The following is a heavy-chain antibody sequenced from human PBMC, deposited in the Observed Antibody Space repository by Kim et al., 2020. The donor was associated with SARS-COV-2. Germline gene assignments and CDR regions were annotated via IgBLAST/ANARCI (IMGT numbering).Heavy chain of an antibody. CDR2: ISSSSSTL. Sequence: GGSLRLSCAASGFTFSSYRMNWVRQAPGKGLEWVSYISSSSSTLYYADSVKGRLTISRDNAKNSLYLQMNSRRDEDTAVYYCARDEDFDWLPEVEEYGMDVWGQGTTVTFSS. V-gene: IGHV3-48*02. D-gene: IGHD3-9*01. CDR1: GFTFSSYR. J-gene: IGHJ6*02. CDR3: ARDEDFDWLPEVEEYGMDV.